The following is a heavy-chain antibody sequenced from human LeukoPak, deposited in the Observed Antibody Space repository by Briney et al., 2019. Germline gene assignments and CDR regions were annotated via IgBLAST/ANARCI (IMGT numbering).Heavy chain of an antibody. CDR3: ARVITMVRGVPYYYGMDV. CDR2: ISSSSSYI. Sequence: PGGSLRLSCAASGFTFSSYSMNWVRQAPGKGLEWVSFISSSSSYIYYADPVKGRFTISRDNAKNSLYLQMNSLRAEDTAVYYCARVITMVRGVPYYYGMDVWGKGTTVTVSS. CDR1: GFTFSSYS. J-gene: IGHJ6*04. V-gene: IGHV3-21*01. D-gene: IGHD3-10*01.